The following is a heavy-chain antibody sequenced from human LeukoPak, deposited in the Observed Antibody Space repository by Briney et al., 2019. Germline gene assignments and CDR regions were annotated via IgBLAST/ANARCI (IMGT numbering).Heavy chain of an antibody. D-gene: IGHD1-26*01. Sequence: GGSLRLSCTASGFTFGDYAMSWVRQAPGEGLEWVGFIRSKAYGGTTEYAASVKGRFTISRDDSKSIAYLRMNSLKTEDTAVYYCTRVSGSYDYFDYWGQGTLVTVSS. CDR2: IRSKAYGGTT. V-gene: IGHV3-49*04. J-gene: IGHJ4*02. CDR1: GFTFGDYA. CDR3: TRVSGSYDYFDY.